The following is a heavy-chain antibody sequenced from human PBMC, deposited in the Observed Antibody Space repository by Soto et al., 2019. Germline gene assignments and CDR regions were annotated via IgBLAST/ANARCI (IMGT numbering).Heavy chain of an antibody. Sequence: VQLVQSGGEVKNPGASEKVSCKASGDTFTNYGISWVRQAPGQGLEWMGWINVYNGNTKYAQKVQGRVTMTTDTSTSTAYMELRSLRSDDTAVYYCARGVGSGSYYNQYNWFDPWGQGTLVIVSS. CDR3: ARGVGSGSYYNQYNWFDP. CDR2: INVYNGNT. D-gene: IGHD3-10*01. V-gene: IGHV1-18*01. J-gene: IGHJ5*02. CDR1: GDTFTNYG.